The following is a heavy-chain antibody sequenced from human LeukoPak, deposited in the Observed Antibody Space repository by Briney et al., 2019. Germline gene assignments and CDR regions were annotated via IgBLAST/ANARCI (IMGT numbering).Heavy chain of an antibody. CDR2: IYYSGST. CDR3: ASSITMVRGVITKGSYYFDY. Sequence: PSETLSLPCTVSGGSISSSSYYWGWIRQPPGKGLEWIGSIYYSGSTYYNPSLKSRVTISVDTSKNQFSLKLSSVTAADTAVYYCASSITMVRGVITKGSYYFDYWGQGTLVTVSS. D-gene: IGHD3-10*01. J-gene: IGHJ4*02. CDR1: GGSISSSSYY. V-gene: IGHV4-39*01.